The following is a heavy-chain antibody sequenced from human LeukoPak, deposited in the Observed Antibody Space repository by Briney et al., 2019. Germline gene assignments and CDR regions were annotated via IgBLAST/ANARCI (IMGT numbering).Heavy chain of an antibody. V-gene: IGHV4-38-2*01. CDR2: IYHSGST. D-gene: IGHD3-10*01. CDR1: GYSISSGYY. J-gene: IGHJ6*03. CDR3: ARWAAGPMVRGVTAKFYYMDV. Sequence: SETLSLTCAVSGYSISSGYYWGWIRQPPGKGLEWIGSIYHSGSTNYNPSLKSRVTISVDTSKNQFSLKLSSVTAADTAVYYCARWAAGPMVRGVTAKFYYMDVWGKGTTVTVSS.